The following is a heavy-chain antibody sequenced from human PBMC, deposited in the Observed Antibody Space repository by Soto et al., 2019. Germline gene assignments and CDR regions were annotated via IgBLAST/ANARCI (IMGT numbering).Heavy chain of an antibody. CDR1: GYTFTSYA. CDR2: INAGNGNT. J-gene: IGHJ5*02. V-gene: IGHV1-3*01. Sequence: ASVKVSCKASGYTFTSYAMHWVRQAPGQRLEWMGWINAGNGNTKYSQKFQGRVTITRDTSASTAYMELSSLRSDDTAVYYCARDPFGDYGGDPWGQGTLVTVSS. CDR3: ARDPFGDYGGDP. D-gene: IGHD4-17*01.